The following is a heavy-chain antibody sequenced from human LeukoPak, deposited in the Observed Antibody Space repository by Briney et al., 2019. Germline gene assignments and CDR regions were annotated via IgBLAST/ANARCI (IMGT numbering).Heavy chain of an antibody. V-gene: IGHV3-23*01. CDR1: GFSIHTYT. D-gene: IGHD2-8*01. Sequence: GGSLRLSCDASGFSIHTYTMYWVRQAPGQGLEWVSGIRNSDGMTYYADSVRGRFTISTDNSKNTLYLQMNSLRAEDTAVYYCARANPVLMVSKYFQHWGQGTLVTVSS. CDR2: IRNSDGMT. CDR3: ARANPVLMVSKYFQH. J-gene: IGHJ1*01.